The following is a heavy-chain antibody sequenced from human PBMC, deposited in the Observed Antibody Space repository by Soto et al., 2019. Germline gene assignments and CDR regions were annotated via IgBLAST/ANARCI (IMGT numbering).Heavy chain of an antibody. V-gene: IGHV1-18*01. Sequence: QIYLVQSGAEVKEPGASVKVSCKASGYTFTSYAISWVRQAPGQGLEWMGWLSDYNGNTNYAQNLQGRVPVTTDTRLDTAYMEIRSLRSDATAVSYCATVVGGVPSWGKGTLVTVSS. CDR2: LSDYNGNT. J-gene: IGHJ5*02. D-gene: IGHD2-15*01. CDR3: ATVVGGVPS. CDR1: GYTFTSYA.